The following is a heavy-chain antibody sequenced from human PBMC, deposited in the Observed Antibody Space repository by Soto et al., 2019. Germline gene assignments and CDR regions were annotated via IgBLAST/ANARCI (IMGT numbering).Heavy chain of an antibody. CDR1: GGSISSGGYY. Sequence: SETLSLTCTVSGGSISSGGYYWSWIRQHPGKGMEWIGYIYYSGSTYYNTSLKSRVTISVDTFKNQFSLKLSSVTAADTAVYYCARYIVQGGWFDPWGQGTLVTVS. J-gene: IGHJ5*02. CDR3: ARYIVQGGWFDP. CDR2: IYYSGST. D-gene: IGHD2-15*01. V-gene: IGHV4-31*03.